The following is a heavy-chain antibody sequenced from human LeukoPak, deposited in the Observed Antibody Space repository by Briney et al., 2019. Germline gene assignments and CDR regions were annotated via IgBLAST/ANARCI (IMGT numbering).Heavy chain of an antibody. J-gene: IGHJ5*02. CDR1: GASLISSHNV. CDR3: ASHTLVTAISTYNWFDP. V-gene: IGHV4-39*01. D-gene: IGHD2-21*02. CDR2: MFYDGTT. Sequence: SETLSLTCSVSGASLISSHNVWAWLRQPPGKGLEWIGRMFYDGTTFYSPFPKPRLTISVHTSMNQISLRLDSVPAADTDVSSCASHTLVTAISTYNWFDPWGQGTLVTVSS.